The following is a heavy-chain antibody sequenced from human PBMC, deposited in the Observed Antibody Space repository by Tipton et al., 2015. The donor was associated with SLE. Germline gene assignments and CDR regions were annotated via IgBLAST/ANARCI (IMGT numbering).Heavy chain of an antibody. Sequence: TLSLTCNVSGYSISSGYYWGWIRQPPGKGLEWLGTIYHSGTTYYNPSLKSRLTLSIDTSKNQFSLKLTSVTAADTAVYYCARDGYDTSGLKAFNIWGQGTMVTVSS. V-gene: IGHV4-38-2*02. CDR3: ARDGYDTSGLKAFNI. D-gene: IGHD3-22*01. CDR1: GYSISSGYY. J-gene: IGHJ3*02. CDR2: IYHSGTT.